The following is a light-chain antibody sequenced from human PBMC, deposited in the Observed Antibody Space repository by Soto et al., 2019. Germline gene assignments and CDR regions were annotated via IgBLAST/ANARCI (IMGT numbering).Light chain of an antibody. CDR3: QQYETYWT. J-gene: IGKJ1*01. Sequence: DIQMTQSPSTLSASVGDRITITCRASQNINNWLAWYQQKPGKAPKLLIYKASSLETGVPSRFSGSGSGTEFTLTITSLQADDFATYYCQQYETYWTFGQGTKVDI. CDR1: QNINNW. CDR2: KAS. V-gene: IGKV1-5*03.